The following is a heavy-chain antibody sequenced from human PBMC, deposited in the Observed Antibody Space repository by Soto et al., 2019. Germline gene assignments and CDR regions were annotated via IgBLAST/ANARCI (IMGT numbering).Heavy chain of an antibody. CDR1: GGSLSSRPYY. D-gene: IGHD3-10*02. V-gene: IGHV4-39*01. CDR2: INYSGST. J-gene: IGHJ4*02. Sequence: SETLSLTCSVSGGSLSSRPYYWGWIRQPPGKGLEWLGSINYSGSTYYNPSLKSRLTISIDTSKNQFSIEFTSVTAADTAIFYCARHPGVFGELLAFDYWGQGTLVTVSS. CDR3: ARHPGVFGELLAFDY.